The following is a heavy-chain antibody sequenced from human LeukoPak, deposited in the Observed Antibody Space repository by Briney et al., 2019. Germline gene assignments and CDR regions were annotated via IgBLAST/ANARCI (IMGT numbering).Heavy chain of an antibody. CDR1: GFTFSTYY. V-gene: IGHV3-7*01. D-gene: IGHD1-26*01. CDR3: AREDSGSYWGYYMDV. CDR2: INQDGSEK. J-gene: IGHJ6*03. Sequence: GGSLRLSCAASGFTFSTYYMTWVRQAPGKGLEWVANINQDGSEKYYVDSVKGRFTISRDNAKNSLYLQMNSLRAEDTAVYYCAREDSGSYWGYYMDVWGKGTTVTVSS.